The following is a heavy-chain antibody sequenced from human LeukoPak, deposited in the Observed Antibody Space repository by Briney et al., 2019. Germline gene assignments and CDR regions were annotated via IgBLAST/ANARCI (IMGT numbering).Heavy chain of an antibody. CDR2: IYYSGST. Sequence: SETLSLTCTVSGGSVSSYYWSWIRQPPGKGLEWIGYIYYSGSTNYNPSLKSRVTISVDTSKNQFSLKLSSVTAADTAVYYCARGDILTGPDYWGQGTLVTVSS. V-gene: IGHV4-59*02. CDR1: GGSVSSYY. J-gene: IGHJ4*02. CDR3: ARGDILTGPDY. D-gene: IGHD3-9*01.